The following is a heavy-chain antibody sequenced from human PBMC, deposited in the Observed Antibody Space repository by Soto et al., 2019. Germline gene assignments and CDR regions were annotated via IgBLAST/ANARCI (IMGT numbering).Heavy chain of an antibody. CDR2: IIPISGTA. CDR1: GGTFSSYA. CDR3: ARSQGSSASLENYYYYYYHMDV. Sequence: QVQLVQSGAEVKKPGSSVKVSCKASGGTFSSYAISWVRQAPGQGLEWMGGIIPISGTANYAKKLQGRVTVTADESTSTAYMELSTVRSEEKAVDYCARSQGSSASLENYYYYYYHMDVWSQGTTVTVTS. J-gene: IGHJ6*02. D-gene: IGHD2-2*01. V-gene: IGHV1-69*01.